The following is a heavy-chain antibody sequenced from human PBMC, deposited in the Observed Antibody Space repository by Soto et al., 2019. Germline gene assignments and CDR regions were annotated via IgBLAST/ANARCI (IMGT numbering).Heavy chain of an antibody. D-gene: IGHD3-10*01. Sequence: GALRLSCVASGFTFTNYAMTWVRQAPGKGLEWVSLISGSGGNTYYADSVKGRFTISRDNSKNTLYLQMNSLRAEDTAVYYCARDAISMVRGTNNWFDPWGQGTLVTVSS. V-gene: IGHV3-23*01. CDR1: GFTFTNYA. CDR3: ARDAISMVRGTNNWFDP. CDR2: ISGSGGNT. J-gene: IGHJ5*02.